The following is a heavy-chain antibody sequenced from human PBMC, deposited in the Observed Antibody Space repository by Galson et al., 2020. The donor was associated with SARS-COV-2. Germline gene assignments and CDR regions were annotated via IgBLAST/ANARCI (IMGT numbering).Heavy chain of an antibody. D-gene: IGHD6-25*01. J-gene: IGHJ4*02. Sequence: GESLKISCVASGFTFSSYVLTWVRQAPGKGLQWVSSISSSSSYIYYADSVKGRFTISRDNARNSLYLQMNSLRAEDTAVYFCARDRAPIAAAPYFFDSWGQGTLVTVSS. CDR2: ISSSSSYI. CDR3: ARDRAPIAAAPYFFDS. CDR1: GFTFSSYV. V-gene: IGHV3-21*01.